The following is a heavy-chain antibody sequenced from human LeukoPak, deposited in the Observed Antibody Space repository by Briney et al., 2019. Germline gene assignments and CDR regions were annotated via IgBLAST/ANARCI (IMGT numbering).Heavy chain of an antibody. CDR1: GGSFSGYY. CDR2: INHSGST. Sequence: SETLSLTCAVYGGSFSGYYWSWIRQPPGKGLEWIGEINHSGSTNYNPSLKSRVTISVDTSKNQFSLKLSSVTAADTAVYYCARGGSNYRYYYYYYMDVWGKGTTVTVSS. V-gene: IGHV4-34*01. D-gene: IGHD4-11*01. J-gene: IGHJ6*03. CDR3: ARGGSNYRYYYYYYMDV.